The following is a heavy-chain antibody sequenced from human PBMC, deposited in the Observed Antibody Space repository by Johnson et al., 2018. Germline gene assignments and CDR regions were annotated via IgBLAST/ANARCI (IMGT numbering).Heavy chain of an antibody. V-gene: IGHV1-24*01. CDR3: AIDDLVAKMRADDYYNYLDV. Sequence: QVQLVQSGAEVKKPGASVKVSCKVSGYTLTELSMHWVRQAPGNGLEWMGGFDPEDGETIYAQKFQGRVTLTEDTSTDTAYMELSSLRSEDTAVYYCAIDDLVAKMRADDYYNYLDVWGKGTTVTVSS. CDR1: GYTLTELS. CDR2: FDPEDGET. D-gene: IGHD5-12*01. J-gene: IGHJ6*03.